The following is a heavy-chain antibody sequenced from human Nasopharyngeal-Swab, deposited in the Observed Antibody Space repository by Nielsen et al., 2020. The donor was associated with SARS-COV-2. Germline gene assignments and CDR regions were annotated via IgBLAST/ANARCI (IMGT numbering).Heavy chain of an antibody. J-gene: IGHJ4*02. CDR2: IYYSGST. D-gene: IGHD6-13*01. Sequence: LRLSCTVSGGSISSGGYYWSWIRQHPGKGLEWIGYIYYSGSTYYNPSLKSRVTISVDTSKNQFSLKLSSVTAADTAVYYCASLPRTAAAGTGNDYWGQGTLVTVSS. V-gene: IGHV4-31*03. CDR1: GGSISSGGYY. CDR3: ASLPRTAAAGTGNDY.